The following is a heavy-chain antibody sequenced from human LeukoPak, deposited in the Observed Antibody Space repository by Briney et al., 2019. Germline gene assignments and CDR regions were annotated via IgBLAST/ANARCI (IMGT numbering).Heavy chain of an antibody. Sequence: GGSLRLSCAASGFTVSSNYMSWVRQAPGKGLEWFSVIYSGGSTYYADSVKGRFTISRDNSKNTLYLQMNSLRAEDTAVYYCAREQWRQYYYGMDVWGQGTTVTVSS. J-gene: IGHJ6*02. CDR2: IYSGGST. CDR3: AREQWRQYYYGMDV. CDR1: GFTVSSNY. V-gene: IGHV3-66*01. D-gene: IGHD6-19*01.